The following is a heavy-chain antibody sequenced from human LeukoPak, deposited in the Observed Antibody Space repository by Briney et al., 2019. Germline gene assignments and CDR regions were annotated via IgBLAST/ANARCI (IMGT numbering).Heavy chain of an antibody. D-gene: IGHD1-26*01. V-gene: IGHV4-30-4*08. CDR3: ARSRGGSYYGDASDI. CDR2: IYYSGIT. J-gene: IGHJ3*02. Sequence: SQTLSLTCTVSSASIRSGDYYWSWIRQPTGKGLEWIGYIYYSGITYYKPSLKSRVSISLDTSKNQFSLKLSSVTAADTAVYYCARSRGGSYYGDASDIWGQGTMVTVSS. CDR1: SASIRSGDYY.